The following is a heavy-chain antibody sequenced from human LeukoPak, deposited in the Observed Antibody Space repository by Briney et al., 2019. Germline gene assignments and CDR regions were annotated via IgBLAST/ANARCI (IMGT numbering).Heavy chain of an antibody. CDR1: GFTFSSYG. CDR3: AKQGRRGYSYAKSYYFDY. J-gene: IGHJ4*02. Sequence: QAGGSLRLSCAASGFTFSSYGMHWVRQAPGKGLEWVALISYDGINKSYADSMKGRFTISRDSSKNTLYLQMNSLRPEDTAVYYCAKQGRRGYSYAKSYYFDYWGQGTLVTVSS. D-gene: IGHD5-18*01. CDR2: ISYDGINK. V-gene: IGHV3-30*18.